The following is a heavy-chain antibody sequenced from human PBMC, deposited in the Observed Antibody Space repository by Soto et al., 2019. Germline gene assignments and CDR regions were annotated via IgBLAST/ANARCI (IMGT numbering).Heavy chain of an antibody. J-gene: IGHJ6*03. V-gene: IGHV3-7*01. D-gene: IGHD3-10*02. CDR2: IKQDGSEK. CDR1: GFTFSSYW. CDR3: AREGGLFGESIIYFYFQAV. Sequence: PGGSLRLSCAASGFTFSSYWMSWVRQAPGKGQKWVANIKQDGSEKYYVDSVKGRFTISRDDAKNSLYLQMNSLRAEDTAVYYSAREGGLFGESIIYFYFQAVWSKRSTVPVSS.